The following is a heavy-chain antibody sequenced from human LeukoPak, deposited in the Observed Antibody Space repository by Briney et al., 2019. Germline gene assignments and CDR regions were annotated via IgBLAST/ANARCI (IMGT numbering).Heavy chain of an antibody. Sequence: GGSLRLSCAASAFTFSNYGMHWVRQAPGKGLAWVAFISYDGTYKFHANSVKGRFTISRDNSNNTLYLQMNGLRPDDTAVYYCAKDQRGFSYGYSYLFDPRGQGTLVTVSS. V-gene: IGHV3-30*18. CDR3: AKDQRGFSYGYSYLFDP. D-gene: IGHD5-18*01. CDR2: ISYDGTYK. J-gene: IGHJ5*02. CDR1: AFTFSNYG.